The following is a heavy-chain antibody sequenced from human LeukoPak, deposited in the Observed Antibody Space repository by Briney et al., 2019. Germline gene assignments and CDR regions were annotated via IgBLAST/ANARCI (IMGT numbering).Heavy chain of an antibody. CDR3: ARDPPSGYGTTGGY. CDR2: ISSSSSYI. V-gene: IGHV3-21*05. CDR1: GFTFSSYS. D-gene: IGHD5-12*01. J-gene: IGHJ4*02. Sequence: GGSLRLSCAASGFTFSSYSMNWVRQAPGKGLEWVSHISSSSSYIYYADSVKGRFTISRDNAKNSLYLQMNSLRAEDTAVYYCARDPPSGYGTTGGYWGQGTLVTVSS.